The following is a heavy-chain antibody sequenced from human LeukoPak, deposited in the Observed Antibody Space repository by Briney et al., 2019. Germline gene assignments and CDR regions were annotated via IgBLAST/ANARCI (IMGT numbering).Heavy chain of an antibody. CDR2: INDSGGST. CDR1: GFTFSSYA. CDR3: ATSGFGSGSYYAAFDY. D-gene: IGHD3-10*01. J-gene: IGHJ4*02. V-gene: IGHV3-23*01. Sequence: PGGSLRLSCAASGFTFSSYAMSWLRQAPGKGLEWVSVINDSGGSTYYADSVRGRFTISRDNSKNTMYLQMNSLRAEDTAVYYCATSGFGSGSYYAAFDYWGQGTLVTVSS.